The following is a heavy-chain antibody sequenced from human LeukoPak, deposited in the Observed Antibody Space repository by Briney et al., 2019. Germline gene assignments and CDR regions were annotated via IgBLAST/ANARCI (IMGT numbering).Heavy chain of an antibody. D-gene: IGHD3-16*01. CDR1: GFSVSDYS. V-gene: IGHV3-11*05. Sequence: GGSLRLSCAASGFSVSDYSISWIRQSPGKGPEWISYVMSGRGSTNYADSVKGRFTISRDIPKNSVALQLDGLRADDTAVHFCTRERRGSYYAFESWGQGTLVTVSS. CDR3: TRERRGSYYAFES. J-gene: IGHJ4*02. CDR2: VMSGRGST.